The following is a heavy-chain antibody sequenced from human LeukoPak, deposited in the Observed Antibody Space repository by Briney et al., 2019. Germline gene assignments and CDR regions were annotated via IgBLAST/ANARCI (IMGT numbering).Heavy chain of an antibody. Sequence: GGSLRLSCAASGFTVSSNYMSWVRQAPGKGLEWVSVICSGGSTYYADSVKGRFTISRDNSKNTLYLQMNSLRAEDTAVYYCARDRDCSSTSCYSDAFDIWGQGTMVTVSS. CDR3: ARDRDCSSTSCYSDAFDI. V-gene: IGHV3-53*01. D-gene: IGHD2-2*02. J-gene: IGHJ3*02. CDR1: GFTVSSNY. CDR2: ICSGGST.